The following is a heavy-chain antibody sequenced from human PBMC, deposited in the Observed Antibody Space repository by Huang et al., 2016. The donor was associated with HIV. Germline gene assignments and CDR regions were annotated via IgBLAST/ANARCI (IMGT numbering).Heavy chain of an antibody. J-gene: IGHJ1*01. CDR2: IKQDGSEK. D-gene: IGHD6-19*01. Sequence: EVQLVESGGGLVQPGGSLRVSCAASGFSISTYWMSWVRQTPGKGLEWGGSIKQDGSEKDYVDAVKGRFIISRDNAKNSLYLQMNSLRAEDTAVYYCTRGPLGWLVHRYFYHWGQGTLVTVSS. V-gene: IGHV3-7*01. CDR3: TRGPLGWLVHRYFYH. CDR1: GFSISTYW.